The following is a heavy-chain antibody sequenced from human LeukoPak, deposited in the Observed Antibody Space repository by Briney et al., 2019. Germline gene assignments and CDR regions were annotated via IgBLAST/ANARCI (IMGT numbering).Heavy chain of an antibody. CDR1: GFTFSSYS. J-gene: IGHJ3*02. V-gene: IGHV3-23*01. Sequence: PGGSLRLSCAASGFTFSSYSMNWVRQAPGKGLEWVSAISGSGGSTYYADSVKGRFTISRDNSKNTLYLQMNSLRAEDTAVYYCAKGHSGSYYVDAFDIWGQGTMATVSS. CDR2: ISGSGGST. CDR3: AKGHSGSYYVDAFDI. D-gene: IGHD1-26*01.